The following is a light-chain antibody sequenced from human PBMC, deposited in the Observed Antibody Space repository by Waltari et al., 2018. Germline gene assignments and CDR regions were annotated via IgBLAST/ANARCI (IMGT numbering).Light chain of an antibody. CDR2: EVS. CDR3: SSYTNRATLRV. J-gene: IGLJ1*01. CDR1: RSDIGNYNY. Sequence: QSALAQPASVSGSPGQSIAISCTGTRSDIGNYNYVPWYQQPPGNAPKLILYEVSDRPSGVSRRFSGSKSGNKATLTISGLQADDEADYYCSSYTNRATLRVFGTGTKVTVL. V-gene: IGLV2-14*01.